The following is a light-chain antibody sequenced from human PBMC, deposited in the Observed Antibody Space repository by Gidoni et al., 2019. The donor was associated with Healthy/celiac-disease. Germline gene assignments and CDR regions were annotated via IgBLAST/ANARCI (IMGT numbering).Light chain of an antibody. CDR2: AAS. CDR3: QQLNSYPF. V-gene: IGKV1-9*01. Sequence: DIQLTQSPSFLSASVGDRVTITCRASQGISSYLAWYQQKPGKAPKLLIYAASTLQSGVPSRFSGSGSGTEFTLTISSLQPADFATYSCQQLNSYPFFGGGTKVEIK. CDR1: QGISSY. J-gene: IGKJ4*01.